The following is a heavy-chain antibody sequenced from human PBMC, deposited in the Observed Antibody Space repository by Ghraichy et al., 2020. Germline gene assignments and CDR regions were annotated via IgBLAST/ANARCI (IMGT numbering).Heavy chain of an antibody. Sequence: SVKVSCKASGGTFSSYAISWVRQAPGQGLEWMGRIIPILGIANYAQKFQGRVTITADKSTSTAYMELSSLRSEDTAVYYCARDREYCSGGSCYSVMDVWGQGTTVTVSS. CDR2: IIPILGIA. V-gene: IGHV1-69*04. D-gene: IGHD2-15*01. CDR1: GGTFSSYA. CDR3: ARDREYCSGGSCYSVMDV. J-gene: IGHJ6*02.